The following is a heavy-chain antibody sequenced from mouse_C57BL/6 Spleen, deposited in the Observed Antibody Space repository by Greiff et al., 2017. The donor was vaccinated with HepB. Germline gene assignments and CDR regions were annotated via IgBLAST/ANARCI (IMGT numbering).Heavy chain of an antibody. Sequence: VMLVESGAELARPGASVKLSCKASGYTFTSYGISWVKQRTGQGLEWIGEIYPRSGNTYYNEKFKGKATLTTDKSSSTAYMALRSLTSEDSAVYFCASLITTVVVPGVWGTGTTVTVSS. D-gene: IGHD1-1*01. CDR3: ASLITTVVVPGV. V-gene: IGHV1-81*01. CDR2: IYPRSGNT. CDR1: GYTFTSYG. J-gene: IGHJ1*03.